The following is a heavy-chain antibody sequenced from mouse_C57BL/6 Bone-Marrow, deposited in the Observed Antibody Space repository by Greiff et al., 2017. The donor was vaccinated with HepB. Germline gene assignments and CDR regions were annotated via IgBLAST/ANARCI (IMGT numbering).Heavy chain of an antibody. CDR2: ISSGGSYT. V-gene: IGHV5-6*01. Sequence: EVQVVESGGDLVKPGGSLKLSCAASGFTFSSYGMSWVRQTPDKRLEWVATISSGGSYTYYPDSVKGRFTISRDNAKNTLYLQMSSLKSEDTAMYYCARPLLPLYYFDYWGQGTTLTVSS. D-gene: IGHD1-1*01. J-gene: IGHJ2*01. CDR1: GFTFSSYG. CDR3: ARPLLPLYYFDY.